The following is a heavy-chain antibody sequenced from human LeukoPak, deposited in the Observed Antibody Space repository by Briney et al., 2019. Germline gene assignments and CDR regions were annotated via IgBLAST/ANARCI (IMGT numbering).Heavy chain of an antibody. CDR1: GFTFSDYA. CDR2: ISYDGTNK. D-gene: IGHD1/OR15-1a*01. J-gene: IGHJ4*02. Sequence: PGRSLRLPCAAPGFTFSDYAMHWVRQAPGKGLEWVALISYDGTNKYYAESVRGRFTISRDNSRSTLYLYMNSLTGADTSVYYCALTTIGVVYYFDYWGQGTLVTVSS. CDR3: ALTTIGVVYYFDY. V-gene: IGHV3-30*04.